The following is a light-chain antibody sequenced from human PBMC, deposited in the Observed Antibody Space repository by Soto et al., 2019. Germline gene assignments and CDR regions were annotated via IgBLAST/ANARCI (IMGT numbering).Light chain of an antibody. CDR2: GAS. J-gene: IGKJ2*01. V-gene: IGKV3-15*01. CDR3: QQYNKWPYT. CDR1: QSVSSN. Sequence: EIVMTQSPATLSVSPGERAALSCRASQSVSSNFAWYQQKPGQPPRLLISGASTRAAGIPARFSGSGSGTEFTLTISSLQSEGFAVYYGQQYNKWPYTFGQGTKLEIK.